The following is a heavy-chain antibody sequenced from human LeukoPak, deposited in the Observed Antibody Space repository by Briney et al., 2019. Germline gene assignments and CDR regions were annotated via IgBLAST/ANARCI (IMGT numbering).Heavy chain of an antibody. CDR3: ARDLDLDYDSSGYYY. CDR1: GFTFSDDY. Sequence: GGSLRLSCAASGFTFSDDYMSWIRQAPGKGREWVSYISSSGSTIYYADSVKGRFTISRDNAKISLYLQMNSLRAEDTAVYYCARDLDLDYDSSGYYYWGQGTLVTVSS. J-gene: IGHJ4*02. D-gene: IGHD3-22*01. V-gene: IGHV3-11*04. CDR2: ISSSGSTI.